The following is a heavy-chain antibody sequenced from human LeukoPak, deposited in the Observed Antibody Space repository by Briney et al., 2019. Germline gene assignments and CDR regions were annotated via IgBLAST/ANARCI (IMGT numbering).Heavy chain of an antibody. D-gene: IGHD4-11*01. V-gene: IGHV1-2*02. CDR3: ARDPSSVSLYFFDY. Sequence: GASVKISCKASGYTFRGNYIHWLRQAPGQGLEWMGWIDANNGDTKSAQKFQGRVTMSRDTSISTAYMDLSSVSPDDAAVYSCARDPSSVSLYFFDYWGQGTLVTVSS. CDR2: IDANNGDT. J-gene: IGHJ4*02. CDR1: GYTFRGNY.